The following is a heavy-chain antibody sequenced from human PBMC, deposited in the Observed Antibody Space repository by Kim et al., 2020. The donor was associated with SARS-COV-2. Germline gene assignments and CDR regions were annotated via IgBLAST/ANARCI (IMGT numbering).Heavy chain of an antibody. Sequence: DSGKGRFTISRDNSKNTLYLQMNSLRAEDTAVYYCARRAVLLWFGELDYWGQGTLVTVSS. CDR3: ARRAVLLWFGELDY. V-gene: IGHV3-23*01. D-gene: IGHD3-10*01. J-gene: IGHJ4*02.